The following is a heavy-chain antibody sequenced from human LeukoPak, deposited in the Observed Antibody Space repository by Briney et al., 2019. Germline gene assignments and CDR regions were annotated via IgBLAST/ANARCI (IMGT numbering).Heavy chain of an antibody. Sequence: SETLSLTCAVSGDSISSGHYWGWIRQPPGKGLEWIGSIYHSGSTYYNPSLKSRVTISVDTSKNQFSLKLSSVTAADTAVYYCAAGGTPSHFDYWGQGTLVTVSS. CDR1: GDSISSGHY. D-gene: IGHD4-23*01. J-gene: IGHJ4*02. V-gene: IGHV4-38-2*01. CDR2: IYHSGST. CDR3: AAGGTPSHFDY.